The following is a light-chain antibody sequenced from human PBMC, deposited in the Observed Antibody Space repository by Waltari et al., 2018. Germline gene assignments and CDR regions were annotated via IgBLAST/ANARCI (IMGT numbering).Light chain of an antibody. V-gene: IGLV4-69*01. J-gene: IGLJ3*02. CDR2: VNSDGSH. CDR1: SGHSSNI. Sequence: QLVLTQSPSASASLGASVKLTCTLSSGHSSNIIAWLQQQPGKGPRYLMKVNSDGSHRKGDDIPDRFSGSSSGAERYLTSSSLQSEDEADDYCETGGHGTWVFGGGTKLTVL. CDR3: ETGGHGTWV.